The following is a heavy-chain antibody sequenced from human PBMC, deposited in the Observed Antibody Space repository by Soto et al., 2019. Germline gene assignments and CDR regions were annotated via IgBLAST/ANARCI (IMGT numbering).Heavy chain of an antibody. CDR2: INHSGST. D-gene: IGHD3-10*01. CDR3: ARTLRNPYYYGSGSTYYFDY. CDR1: GGSFSGYY. V-gene: IGHV4-34*01. J-gene: IGHJ4*02. Sequence: PSETLSLTCAVYGGSFSGYYWSWIRQPPGKGLEWIGEINHSGSTNYNPSLKSRVTISVDTSKNQFSLKLSSVTAADTAVYYCARTLRNPYYYGSGSTYYFDYWGQGTLVTVSS.